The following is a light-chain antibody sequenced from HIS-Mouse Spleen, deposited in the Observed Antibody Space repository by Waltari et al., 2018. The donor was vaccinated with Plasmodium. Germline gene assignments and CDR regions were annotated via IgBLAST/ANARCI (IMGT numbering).Light chain of an antibody. CDR2: QDS. V-gene: IGLV3-1*01. CDR1: KLGDKY. J-gene: IGLJ1*01. CDR3: QAWDSSTNYV. Sequence: SYELTQPPSVSVSPGQTASITCSGDKLGDKYACWYQKKPGQSPGLVIYQDSKRPSGIPERFSGSNSGNTATLTISGTQAMDEADYYCQAWDSSTNYVFGTGTKVTVL.